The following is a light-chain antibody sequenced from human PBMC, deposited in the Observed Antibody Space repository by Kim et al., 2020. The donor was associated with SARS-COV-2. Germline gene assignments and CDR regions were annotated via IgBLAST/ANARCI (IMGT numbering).Light chain of an antibody. V-gene: IGLV3-19*01. CDR2: GRN. J-gene: IGLJ3*02. Sequence: AFGQTVRITCQGDSLRTYYASWYQQKPGLAPILVFYGRNNRPSGIPDRFSGSSSGNTASLTVTGAQAVDEADYYCNSRDNSGDHVVFGGGTQLTVL. CDR3: NSRDNSGDHVV. CDR1: SLRTYY.